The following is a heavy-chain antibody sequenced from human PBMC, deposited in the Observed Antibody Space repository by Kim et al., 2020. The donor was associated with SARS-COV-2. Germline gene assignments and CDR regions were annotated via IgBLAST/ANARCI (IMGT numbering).Heavy chain of an antibody. CDR1: GYTLTGLS. CDR3: ATAPAYVQLERGYGMDV. J-gene: IGHJ6*04. V-gene: IGHV1-24*01. CDR2: FDPEDGET. Sequence: ASVKVSCKVSGYTLTGLSIHWVRQAPGKGLEWMGGFDPEDGETIYAQKFQGRVTMTEDTSTDTAYMELSSLRSEDTAVYYCATAPAYVQLERGYGMDVWGGGTTDTVSS. D-gene: IGHD1-1*01.